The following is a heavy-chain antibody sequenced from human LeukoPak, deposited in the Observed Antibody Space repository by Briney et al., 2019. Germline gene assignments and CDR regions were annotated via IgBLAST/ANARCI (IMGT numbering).Heavy chain of an antibody. CDR1: GGSISSSTYY. CDR3: ARGGKRWLQLGWFDP. Sequence: PSETLSLTCTVSGGSISSSTYYWGWIRQPPGKGLEWIGSIYYSGTTYYNPSLKSRVSISVDTSKNQFSMKLRSVTAADTAVYYCARGGKRWLQLGWFDPWGQGTLVTVSS. J-gene: IGHJ5*02. D-gene: IGHD5-24*01. CDR2: IYYSGTT. V-gene: IGHV4-39*07.